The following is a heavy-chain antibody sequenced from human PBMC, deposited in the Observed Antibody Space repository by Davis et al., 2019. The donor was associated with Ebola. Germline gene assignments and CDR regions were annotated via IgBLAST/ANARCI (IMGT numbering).Heavy chain of an antibody. Sequence: SVKVSCKASGGTFSSYAISWVRQAPGQGLEWMGGIIPIFGTASYAQKLQGRVTMTTDTSTSTAYMELRSLRSDDTAVYYCARDMGAVLMVYVTFDYWGQGTLVTVSS. D-gene: IGHD2-8*01. J-gene: IGHJ4*02. CDR2: IIPIFGTA. V-gene: IGHV1-69*05. CDR1: GGTFSSYA. CDR3: ARDMGAVLMVYVTFDY.